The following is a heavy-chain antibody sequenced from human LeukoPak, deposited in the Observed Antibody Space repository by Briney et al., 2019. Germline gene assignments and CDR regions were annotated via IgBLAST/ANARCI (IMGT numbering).Heavy chain of an antibody. Sequence: SQTLSLTCTVSGGSISSGDYYWSWIRQPPGKGLEWIGYIYYSGSTYYNPSLKSRVTISVDTSKNQFSLKLSSVTAADTAVYYCARCITMVRGVIGAFDIWGQGTMVTVSS. CDR1: GGSISSGDYY. V-gene: IGHV4-30-4*08. CDR3: ARCITMVRGVIGAFDI. CDR2: IYYSGST. J-gene: IGHJ3*02. D-gene: IGHD3-10*01.